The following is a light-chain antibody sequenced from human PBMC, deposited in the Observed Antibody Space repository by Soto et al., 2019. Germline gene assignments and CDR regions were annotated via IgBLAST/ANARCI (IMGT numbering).Light chain of an antibody. Sequence: EILLAQSPATLSFSPGERPPLSCRASQSVSSYLAWYQQKVGQAPRLVIYAASSRVTGIPDRCSGSGSGTKFTLTISSLQSEDFAVYYCQQYNNWPPWTFGQGTKVDIK. V-gene: IGKV3-15*01. J-gene: IGKJ1*01. CDR2: AAS. CDR1: QSVSSY. CDR3: QQYNNWPPWT.